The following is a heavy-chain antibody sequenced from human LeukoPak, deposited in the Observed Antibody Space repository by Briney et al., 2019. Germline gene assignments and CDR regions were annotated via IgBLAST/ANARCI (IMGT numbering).Heavy chain of an antibody. V-gene: IGHV4-34*01. D-gene: IGHD6-13*01. J-gene: IGHJ6*02. CDR2: INHSGST. Sequence: PSETLSLTCAVYGGSFSGYYWSWIRQPPGKGLEWIGEINHSGSTNYNPSLKSRVTISVDPSKNQFSLKLSSVTAADTAVYYCARGRGSSSWTIYYYYGMDVWGQGTTVTVSS. CDR3: ARGRGSSSWTIYYYYGMDV. CDR1: GGSFSGYY.